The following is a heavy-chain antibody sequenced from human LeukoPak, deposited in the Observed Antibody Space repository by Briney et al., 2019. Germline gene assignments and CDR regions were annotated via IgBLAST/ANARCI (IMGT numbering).Heavy chain of an antibody. CDR2: INYSRTT. J-gene: IGHJ5*02. CDR3: ARAPIPYDRSRTDYRFDP. CDR1: GGTISSYN. Sequence: SETLTLTCSASGGTISSYNMSWIRQPPGKGLEWVSYINYSRTTNYYPSLKRRLTTSLATSKGQFSLKLTSVTAADTAVYYCARAPIPYDRSRTDYRFDPWGQGTLVTVAS. D-gene: IGHD3-16*01. V-gene: IGHV4-59*01.